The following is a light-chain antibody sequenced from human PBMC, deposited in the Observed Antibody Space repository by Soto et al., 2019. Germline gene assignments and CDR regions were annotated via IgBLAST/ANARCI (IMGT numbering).Light chain of an antibody. CDR3: QQYNNYFSWT. J-gene: IGKJ1*01. Sequence: DIQMTQSPSTLSASVGDRVTITCRASQSISIWLAWYQQKPGKAPNILIYDASTLVSGVPSRFSGSGSGTEVTLTISCLQPDDFATYYCQQYNNYFSWTFGQGTKVEIK. V-gene: IGKV1-5*01. CDR1: QSISIW. CDR2: DAS.